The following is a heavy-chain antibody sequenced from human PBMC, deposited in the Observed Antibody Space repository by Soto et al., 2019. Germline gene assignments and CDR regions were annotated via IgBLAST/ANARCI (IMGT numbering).Heavy chain of an antibody. CDR3: ARGNHRWLQLWYFDL. V-gene: IGHV1-69*12. CDR2: IIPILGTV. J-gene: IGHJ2*01. D-gene: IGHD5-12*01. CDR1: VGTFSNYP. Sequence: QVQLVQSGAEVKKPGSSVKVSCKASVGTFSNYPISWVRQAPGQGLEWMGGIIPILGTVNYAQKFQGRVTITADESTSTAYMELSSLRSEDTAVYYCARGNHRWLQLWYFDLWGRGALGTVSS.